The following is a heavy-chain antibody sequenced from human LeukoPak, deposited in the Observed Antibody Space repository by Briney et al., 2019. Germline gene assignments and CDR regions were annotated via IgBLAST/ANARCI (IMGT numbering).Heavy chain of an antibody. CDR3: ARDFMYSSSCTGC. D-gene: IGHD6-13*01. CDR1: GFTFSNYE. CDR2: ISTSGSTI. J-gene: IGHJ4*02. V-gene: IGHV3-48*03. Sequence: GGSLRLSCAASGFTFSNYEMNWVRQAPGKGLEWVSYISTSGSTIYYADSVKGRFTISRDNAKNTLYLQMNSLRAEDTAMYYCARDFMYSSSCTGCWGQGTLVTVSS.